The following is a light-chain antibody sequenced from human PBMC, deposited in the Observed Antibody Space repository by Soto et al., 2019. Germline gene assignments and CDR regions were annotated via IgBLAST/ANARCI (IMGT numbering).Light chain of an antibody. CDR1: QSVSSSY. V-gene: IGKV3-20*01. Sequence: EIVLTQSPGTLSLSPGERATLSCRASQSVSSSYLAWYQQKPGQGPRLLIYGASSRATGTPDRFSGSGSGTDFTLTINRLEPEDFALYYCQQYGSSPPTFGQGTKVDNK. CDR3: QQYGSSPPT. CDR2: GAS. J-gene: IGKJ1*01.